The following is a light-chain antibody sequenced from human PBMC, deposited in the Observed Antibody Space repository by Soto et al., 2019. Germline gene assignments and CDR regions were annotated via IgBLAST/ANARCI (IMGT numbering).Light chain of an antibody. V-gene: IGKV1-5*01. CDR3: QQSYSNPLT. CDR2: DAY. CDR1: QSIRSW. J-gene: IGKJ4*01. Sequence: DIQMTQSPSILSASVGDRVTITCRASQSIRSWLAWYQQKPGKAPKLLIYDAYSLESGVPSRFSGSGSGADFTLTFSSLQPEDFATYYCQQSYSNPLTFGGGTKVDIK.